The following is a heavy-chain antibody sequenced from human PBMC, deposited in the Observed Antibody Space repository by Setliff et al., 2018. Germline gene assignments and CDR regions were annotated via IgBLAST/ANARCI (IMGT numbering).Heavy chain of an antibody. CDR3: ARSTDSNGYYGFDS. D-gene: IGHD3-22*01. J-gene: IGHJ4*02. CDR2: NHAGNGIT. CDR1: GYTFSRYG. Sequence: GASVKVSCKASGYTFSRYGISWVRQAPGQRLEWMGWNHAGNGITEYSQDFQGRVSITRDTSASTAYMELRSLTSEDMAVYYCARSTDSNGYYGFDSWGQGTLVTVSS. V-gene: IGHV1-3*02.